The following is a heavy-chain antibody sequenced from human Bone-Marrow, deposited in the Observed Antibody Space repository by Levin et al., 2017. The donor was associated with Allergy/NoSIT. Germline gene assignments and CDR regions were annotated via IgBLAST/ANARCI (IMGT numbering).Heavy chain of an antibody. CDR3: VKAPGGTWLFDIFDY. D-gene: IGHD3-22*01. CDR2: ISHDGFNK. CDR1: GFTFSTYG. V-gene: IGHV3-30*18. Sequence: GGSLRLSCAASGFTFSTYGMHWVRQAPGKGLQWVADISHDGFNKDYADSVKGRVTIARDNTKNSLFLRMNSLRAEDTAVYYCVKAPGGTWLFDIFDYWGQGILVTVSS. J-gene: IGHJ4*02.